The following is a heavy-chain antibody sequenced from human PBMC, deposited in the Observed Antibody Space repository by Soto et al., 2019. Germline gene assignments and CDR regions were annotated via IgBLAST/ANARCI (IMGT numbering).Heavy chain of an antibody. Sequence: PSETLSLTCTVSGGSVTSGSYYWGWIRQPPEEGLEWIGYIYYRGSTSYNPSLKSRVTISLDTSKSQFSLELTSVTAADTAIYFCARDRRTGTTHPYYGMDVWGQGTTVTVSS. CDR1: GGSVTSGSYY. V-gene: IGHV4-61*01. D-gene: IGHD1-7*01. CDR2: IYYRGST. J-gene: IGHJ6*02. CDR3: ARDRRTGTTHPYYGMDV.